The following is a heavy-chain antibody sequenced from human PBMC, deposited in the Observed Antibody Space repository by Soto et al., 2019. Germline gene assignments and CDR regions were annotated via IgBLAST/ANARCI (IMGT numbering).Heavy chain of an antibody. J-gene: IGHJ6*03. Sequence: PGGSLRLSCAASQFTFSNYFMTWVRQAPGKGLEWVANINQDGSEKYHVDSVKGRFTISRDNAKNSLYLQMNSLRAEDTAVYYCATTMIFSRPASMDVWGKGTTVTVSS. CDR2: INQDGSEK. V-gene: IGHV3-7*01. CDR3: ATTMIFSRPASMDV. D-gene: IGHD3-22*01. CDR1: QFTFSNYF.